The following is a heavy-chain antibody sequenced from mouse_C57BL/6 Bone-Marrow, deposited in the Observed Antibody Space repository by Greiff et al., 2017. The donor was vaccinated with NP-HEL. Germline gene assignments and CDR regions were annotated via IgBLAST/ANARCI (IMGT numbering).Heavy chain of an antibody. CDR1: GYTFTDYE. V-gene: IGHV1-15*01. CDR3: TRRYSNYPAWFAY. D-gene: IGHD2-5*01. Sequence: QVQLKESGAELVRPGASVTLSCKASGYTFTDYEMHWVKQTPVHGLEWIGAIDPETGGTAYNQKFKGKAILTADKSSSTAYMELRSLTSEDSAVYYCTRRYSNYPAWFAYWGQGTLVTVSA. CDR2: IDPETGGT. J-gene: IGHJ3*01.